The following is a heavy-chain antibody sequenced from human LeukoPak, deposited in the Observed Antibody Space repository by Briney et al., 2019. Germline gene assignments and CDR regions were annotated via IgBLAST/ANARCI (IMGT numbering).Heavy chain of an antibody. D-gene: IGHD3-9*01. CDR2: INAGNGNT. V-gene: IGHV1-3*01. J-gene: IGHJ5*02. Sequence: ASVKVSCKASGYTFTSYDINWVRQAPGQRLEWMGWINAGNGNTKYSQKFQGRVTITRDTSASTAYMELSSLRSEDTAVYYCAGAYYDILTGYPNWFDPWGQGTLVTVSS. CDR3: AGAYYDILTGYPNWFDP. CDR1: GYTFTSYD.